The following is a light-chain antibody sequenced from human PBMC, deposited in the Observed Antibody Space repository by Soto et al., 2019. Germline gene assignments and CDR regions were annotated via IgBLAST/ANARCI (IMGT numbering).Light chain of an antibody. J-gene: IGKJ4*01. CDR2: DVS. CDR3: QQYDSYSLT. CDR1: QSINSL. Sequence: DVQMTQSPSTLSSSAGDRVTITCRASQSINSLLAWYQQKPGKAPKFLIYDVSNWESGVPSRFSGSGSGTEFTLTISSLQPEDFATYYCQQYDSYSLTFGGGTRLEIK. V-gene: IGKV1-5*01.